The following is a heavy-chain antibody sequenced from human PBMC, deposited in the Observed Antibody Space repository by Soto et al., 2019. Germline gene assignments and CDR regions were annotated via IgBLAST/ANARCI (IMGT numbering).Heavy chain of an antibody. CDR1: GYSFTSYW. V-gene: IGHV5-51*01. D-gene: IGHD5-12*01. Sequence: PGESLKISCKGSGYSFTSYWIGWVRQMPGKGLEWMGIIYPGDSDTRYSPSFQGQVTISADKSISTAYLQWSSLKASDTAMYYCARHGPYGYNPFGYYGMDVWGQGTTVTVSS. J-gene: IGHJ6*02. CDR2: IYPGDSDT. CDR3: ARHGPYGYNPFGYYGMDV.